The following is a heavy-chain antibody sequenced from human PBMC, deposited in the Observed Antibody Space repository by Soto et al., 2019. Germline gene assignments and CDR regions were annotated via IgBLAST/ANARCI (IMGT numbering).Heavy chain of an antibody. V-gene: IGHV3-23*01. Sequence: GGSLRLSCAVSGFTFSNYAMSWVRQAPGKGLEWVSAIVGGGAKTYYVDSVKGRFTISRDNSKNTLYLQMNSLRADDTAIYYCAKEAALVGTGYFDYWGQGTLVTVSS. D-gene: IGHD6-19*01. CDR2: IVGGGAKT. CDR1: GFTFSNYA. CDR3: AKEAALVGTGYFDY. J-gene: IGHJ4*02.